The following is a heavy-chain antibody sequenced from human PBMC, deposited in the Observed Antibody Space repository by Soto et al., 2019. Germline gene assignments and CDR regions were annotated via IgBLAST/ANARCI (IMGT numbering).Heavy chain of an antibody. J-gene: IGHJ4*02. V-gene: IGHV4-34*01. CDR2: INHSGST. CDR1: GGSFSGYY. Sequence: SETLSLTCAVYGGSFSGYYWSWIRQPPGKGLEWIGEINHSGSTNYNPSLKSRVTISVDTSKNQFSLKLSSVTAADTAVYYCARDDGYNWTDYWGQGTLVTVSS. D-gene: IGHD5-12*01. CDR3: ARDDGYNWTDY.